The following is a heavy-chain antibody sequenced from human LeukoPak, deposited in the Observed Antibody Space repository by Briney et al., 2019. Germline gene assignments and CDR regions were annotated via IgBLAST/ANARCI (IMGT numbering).Heavy chain of an antibody. CDR2: IWYDGSNK. CDR3: ASRVARYYVDY. Sequence: GGSLRLSCAASGCTFRSYVRHWVRQAPGKGLEWVAVIWYDGSNKYYSDSVKGRFTISRDNSKKTLYLQMNSLSAEDTAVYYCASRVARYYVDYWGQGTLVTVSS. J-gene: IGHJ4*02. V-gene: IGHV3-33*01. CDR1: GCTFRSYV.